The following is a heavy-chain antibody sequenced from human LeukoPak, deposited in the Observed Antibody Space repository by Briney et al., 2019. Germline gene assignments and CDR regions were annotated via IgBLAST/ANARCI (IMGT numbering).Heavy chain of an antibody. V-gene: IGHV1-2*02. CDR2: INPNSGGT. D-gene: IGHD3-10*01. CDR3: ARDPGAKKAYYYYYMDV. CDR1: GYTFTGYY. Sequence: ASVKVSCKASGYTFTGYYMHWVRQAPGQGLEWMGWINPNSGGTNYAQKFQGRVTMTRDTSISTAYMEPSRLRSDDTAVYYCARDPGAKKAYYYYYMDVWGKGTTVTISS. J-gene: IGHJ6*03.